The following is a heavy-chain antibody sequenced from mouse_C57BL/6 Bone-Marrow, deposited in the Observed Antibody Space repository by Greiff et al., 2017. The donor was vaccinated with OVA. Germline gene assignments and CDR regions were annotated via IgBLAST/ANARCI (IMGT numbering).Heavy chain of an antibody. CDR3: TPIYYYGTPAY. V-gene: IGHV1-15*01. CDR1: GYTFTDYA. D-gene: IGHD1-1*01. Sequence: QVQLQQSGAELVRPGASVTLSCKASGYTFTDYAMHWVKQTPVHGLEWIGAIDPETGGTAYNQKFKGKAILTADKSSSTAYMELRSLTTEDSAVYYCTPIYYYGTPAYWGQGTLVTVSA. CDR2: IDPETGGT. J-gene: IGHJ3*01.